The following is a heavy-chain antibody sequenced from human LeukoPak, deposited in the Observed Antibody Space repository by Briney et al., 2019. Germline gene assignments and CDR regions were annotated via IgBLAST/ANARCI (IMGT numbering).Heavy chain of an antibody. Sequence: ASVKVSCKASRYTFTSYDINWVREAAGHGLEWMGWMNPNTGRTGYAQKFQGRITMTRDTSINTAYMELTNLRSEDTAIYYCARLSQTPDYYTLGGYYYLGYWGQGTPVAVSS. CDR1: RYTFTSYD. CDR3: ARLSQTPDYYTLGGYYYLGY. V-gene: IGHV1-8*01. D-gene: IGHD3-10*01. CDR2: MNPNTGRT. J-gene: IGHJ4*02.